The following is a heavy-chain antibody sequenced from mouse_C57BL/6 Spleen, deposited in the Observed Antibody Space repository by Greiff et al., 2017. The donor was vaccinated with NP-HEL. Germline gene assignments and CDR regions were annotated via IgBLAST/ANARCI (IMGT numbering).Heavy chain of an antibody. Sequence: QVQLQQPGAELVKPGASVKLSCKASGYTFTSYWMQWVKQRPGQGLEWIGEIDPSDSYTNYNQKFKGKATLTVDTSSSTAYMQLSSLTSEDSAVYYCAVSGSTGDYDVGGDYWGQGTTLTVSS. CDR2: IDPSDSYT. V-gene: IGHV1-50*01. CDR3: AVSGSTGDYDVGGDY. D-gene: IGHD2-4*01. CDR1: GYTFTSYW. J-gene: IGHJ2*01.